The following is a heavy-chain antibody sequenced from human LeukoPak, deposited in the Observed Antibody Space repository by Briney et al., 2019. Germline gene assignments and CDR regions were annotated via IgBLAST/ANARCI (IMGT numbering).Heavy chain of an antibody. CDR1: GGSISSGDYY. J-gene: IGHJ4*02. Sequence: SQTLSLTCTVSGGSISSGDYYWSWIRQPPGKGLEWIGYIYYSGSTYYNPSLKSRVTISVDTSKNRFSLKLSSVTAADTAVYYCARVNYSNYYTFDYWGQGTLVTVSS. V-gene: IGHV4-30-4*01. CDR2: IYYSGST. D-gene: IGHD4-11*01. CDR3: ARVNYSNYYTFDY.